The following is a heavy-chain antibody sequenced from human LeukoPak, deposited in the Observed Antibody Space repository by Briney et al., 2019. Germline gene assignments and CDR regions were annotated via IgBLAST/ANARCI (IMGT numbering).Heavy chain of an antibody. V-gene: IGHV1-69*04. Sequence: SVKVSCKASGGTFSSYAISWVRQAPGQGLEWMGRIIPILGIANYAQKFQGRVTITADKSTSTAYMELSSLGSEDTAVYYCARDLGYCTNGVCPTSYWGQGTLVTVSS. D-gene: IGHD2-8*01. CDR2: IIPILGIA. CDR1: GGTFSSYA. CDR3: ARDLGYCTNGVCPTSY. J-gene: IGHJ4*02.